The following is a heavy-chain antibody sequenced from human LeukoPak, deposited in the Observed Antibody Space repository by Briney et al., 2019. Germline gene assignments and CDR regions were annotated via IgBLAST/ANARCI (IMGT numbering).Heavy chain of an antibody. CDR2: ISASGGTT. CDR1: GFTFKSYA. CDR3: AQRDDTFDF. V-gene: IGHV3-23*01. J-gene: IGHJ3*01. Sequence: GALRLSCTASGFTFKSYAMSWVRQAPGRGLEWIASISASGGTTYYGDSVRGRFTSSRDNSKNTLYLQMSSLRADDTAVYYCAQRDDTFDFWGQETMVIVSS.